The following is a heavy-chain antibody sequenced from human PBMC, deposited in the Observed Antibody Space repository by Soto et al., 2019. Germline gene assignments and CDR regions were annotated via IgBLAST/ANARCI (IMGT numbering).Heavy chain of an antibody. Sequence: EVQLLESGGALVEPGGSLRLSCDTSGFTFSNYVMTWVRQAPGRGLEWVSSISGSGDGRYYADSVKGRFTISRDNSEKTRYLQMNSLRAEDTATYFCATAYYDSRGFQDRWGQGTLVTVSS. CDR1: GFTFSNYV. D-gene: IGHD3-22*01. V-gene: IGHV3-23*01. CDR3: ATAYYDSRGFQDR. J-gene: IGHJ5*02. CDR2: ISGSGDGR.